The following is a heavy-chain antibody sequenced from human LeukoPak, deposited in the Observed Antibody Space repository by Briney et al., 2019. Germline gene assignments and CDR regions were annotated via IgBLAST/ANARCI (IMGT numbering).Heavy chain of an antibody. D-gene: IGHD1-26*01. CDR3: ARSGSYYYYMDV. CDR1: GYSISSTYY. CDR2: IYHSGST. V-gene: IGHV4-38-2*01. J-gene: IGHJ6*03. Sequence: SETLSLTCAVSGYSISSTYYWGWIRLPPGKGPEWIGSIYHSGSTYYNPSLKSRVTISVDTSKNQFSLKLSSVTAADTAVYYCARSGSYYYYMDVWGKGTTVTVSS.